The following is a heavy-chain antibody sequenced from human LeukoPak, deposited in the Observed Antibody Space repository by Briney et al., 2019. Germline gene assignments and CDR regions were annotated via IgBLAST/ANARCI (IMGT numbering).Heavy chain of an antibody. CDR3: ARDAGLTYFDY. CDR1: GGSISSYH. V-gene: IGHV4-4*07. Sequence: SETLSLTCTVSGGSISSYHWTWIRQPAGKGLEWIGHIYTSGSTYYNPSLKSRVTMSVDTSKNQFSLKLSSVTAADTAMYYCARDAGLTYFDYWGQGTLVTVSS. J-gene: IGHJ4*02. CDR2: IYTSGST. D-gene: IGHD3-22*01.